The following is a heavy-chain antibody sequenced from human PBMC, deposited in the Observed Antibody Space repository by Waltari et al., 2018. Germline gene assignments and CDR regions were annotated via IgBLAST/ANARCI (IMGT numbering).Heavy chain of an antibody. V-gene: IGHV4-4*02. CDR1: AASVSTTSW. D-gene: IGHD2-15*01. Sequence: QLQLQESGPGLVEPSGTLSLSCAVPAASVSTTSWWSWVRQSPQKGLEGIGQVHGSGTSNYSPSLASRVTVSLDTSKNAFSLKVTSATAADTAVYYCARDRGRGLYLDTWGPGTLVTVSP. CDR2: VHGSGTS. J-gene: IGHJ5*02. CDR3: ARDRGRGLYLDT.